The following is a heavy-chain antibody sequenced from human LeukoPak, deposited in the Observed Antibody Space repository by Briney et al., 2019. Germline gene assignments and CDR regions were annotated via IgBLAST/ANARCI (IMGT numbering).Heavy chain of an antibody. D-gene: IGHD2-2*01. J-gene: IGHJ4*02. Sequence: PAGGSLRLSCAASGFTFSTYSMNWVRQAPGKGLEWVSYISGTSSLIYYADSVKGGFTISRDNAKNSLYLQMNSLRDEDTAVYYCARGRCSSTSCFFDYWGQGTLVTVSS. CDR1: GFTFSTYS. CDR2: ISGTSSLI. CDR3: ARGRCSSTSCFFDY. V-gene: IGHV3-48*02.